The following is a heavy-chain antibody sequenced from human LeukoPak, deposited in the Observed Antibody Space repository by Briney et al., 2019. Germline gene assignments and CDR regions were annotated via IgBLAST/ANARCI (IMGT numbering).Heavy chain of an antibody. CDR1: GYTFTSYG. Sequence: ASVKVSCKASGYTFTSYGITWVRQAPGQGLEWMGWINPNSGGTKYAQKFQGRVTMTRDTSISTAYMELSRLRSDHTALYYCARGSIVGVTAAEFDYWGQGTLVTVSS. J-gene: IGHJ4*02. CDR3: ARGSIVGVTAAEFDY. D-gene: IGHD1-26*01. V-gene: IGHV1-2*02. CDR2: INPNSGGT.